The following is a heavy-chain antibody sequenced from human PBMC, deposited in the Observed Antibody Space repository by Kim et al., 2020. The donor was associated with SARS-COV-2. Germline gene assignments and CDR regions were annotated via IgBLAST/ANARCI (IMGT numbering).Heavy chain of an antibody. Sequence: SQRYQGRVTITRDTSASTAYMELSSLRSEDTAVYYCARDLYSSTWFFIDYWGQGTLVTVSS. V-gene: IGHV1-3*01. J-gene: IGHJ4*02. CDR3: ARDLYSSTWFFIDY. D-gene: IGHD6-13*01.